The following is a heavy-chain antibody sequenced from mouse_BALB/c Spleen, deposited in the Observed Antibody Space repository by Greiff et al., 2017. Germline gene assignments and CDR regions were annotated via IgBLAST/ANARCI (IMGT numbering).Heavy chain of an antibody. Sequence: VQLQQPGAELVRPGASVKLSCKASGYTFTSYWINWVKQRPGQGLEWIGNIYPSDSYTNYNQKFKDKATLTVDKSSSTAYMQLSSPTSEDSAVYYCTRTAYAMDYWGQGTSVTVSS. CDR1: GYTFTSYW. V-gene: IGHV1-69*02. CDR2: IYPSDSYT. J-gene: IGHJ4*01. CDR3: TRTAYAMDY. D-gene: IGHD1-2*01.